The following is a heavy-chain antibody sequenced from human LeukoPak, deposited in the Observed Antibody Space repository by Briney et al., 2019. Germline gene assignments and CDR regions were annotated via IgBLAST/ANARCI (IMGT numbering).Heavy chain of an antibody. CDR3: ARDLTPIVEATYFDY. D-gene: IGHD1-26*01. J-gene: IGHJ4*02. CDR2: IYYSGST. Sequence: SETLSLTCTVSGGSVSSGSYYWSWIRQPPGKGLEWIGYIYYSGSTNYNPSLKSRVTISVDTSKNQFSLKLSSVTAADTAVYYCARDLTPIVEATYFDYWGQGTLVTVSS. CDR1: GGSVSSGSYY. V-gene: IGHV4-61*01.